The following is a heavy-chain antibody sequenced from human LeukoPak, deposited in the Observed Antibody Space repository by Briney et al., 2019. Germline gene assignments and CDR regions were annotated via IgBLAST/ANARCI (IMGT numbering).Heavy chain of an antibody. CDR2: INPSGGST. Sequence: GASVKVSCKASGYTFTSYYMHWVRQAPGQGLEWMGIINPSGGSTSYAQKLQGRVTMTTDTSTSTAYMELRSLRSDDTAVYYCARGLDGAFDIWGQGTMVTVSS. CDR3: ARGLDGAFDI. CDR1: GYTFTSYY. V-gene: IGHV1-46*01. J-gene: IGHJ3*02. D-gene: IGHD5-24*01.